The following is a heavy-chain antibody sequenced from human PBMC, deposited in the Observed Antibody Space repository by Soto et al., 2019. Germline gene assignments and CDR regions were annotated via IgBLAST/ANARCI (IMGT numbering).Heavy chain of an antibody. CDR3: ARGLSGTGPFDY. D-gene: IGHD1-1*01. Sequence: SETLSLTCAVYGGSFSGYYWSWIRQHPGKGLEWIGYIYYSGSTYYNPSLKSRVTISVDTSKNQFSLKLSSVTAADTAVYYCARGLSGTGPFDYWGQGTLVTVSS. V-gene: IGHV4-31*11. CDR1: GGSFSGYY. J-gene: IGHJ4*02. CDR2: IYYSGST.